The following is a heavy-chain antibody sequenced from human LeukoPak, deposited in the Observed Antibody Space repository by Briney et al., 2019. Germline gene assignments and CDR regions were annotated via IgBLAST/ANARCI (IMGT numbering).Heavy chain of an antibody. CDR3: AREERESGGMDV. CDR2: INPNSGGT. Sequence: GASVKVSCKASGYTFTGYYMHWVRQAPGQGLEWMGWINPNSGGTNYAQKFQGRVTMTRDTSITTAYLELSRVRYDDTAVYYCAREERESGGMDVWGQGTTVTVSS. D-gene: IGHD1-26*01. V-gene: IGHV1-2*02. J-gene: IGHJ6*02. CDR1: GYTFTGYY.